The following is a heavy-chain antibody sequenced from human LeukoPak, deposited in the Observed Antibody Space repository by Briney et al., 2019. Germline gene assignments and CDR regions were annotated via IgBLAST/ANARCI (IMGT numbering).Heavy chain of an antibody. CDR2: MNPNSGNI. J-gene: IGHJ3*02. V-gene: IGHV1-8*01. Sequence: GASVKVSCKASGYPFSRYDLNWVRQATGQGLEWMGWMNPNSGNIGYAQKFQGRVTMTRSTSISTAYMELSSLRSDDTAVYYCARSTVYCSGANCHNAFDIWGQGTMVTVSS. CDR3: ARSTVYCSGANCHNAFDI. CDR1: GYPFSRYD. D-gene: IGHD2-2*02.